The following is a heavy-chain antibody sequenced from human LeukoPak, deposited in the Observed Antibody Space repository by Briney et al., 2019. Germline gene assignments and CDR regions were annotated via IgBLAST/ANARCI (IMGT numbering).Heavy chain of an antibody. J-gene: IGHJ4*02. Sequence: GGSLRLSCAASGFTFSTYAMHWVRQAPGKGLEWVAFIRHDETNEYYADSVKGRFTISRDNSKNTLYLQMNSLRAEDTAVYYCAKDYPSLWGQGTLVTVSS. CDR2: IRHDETNE. D-gene: IGHD3-16*02. CDR3: AKDYPSL. V-gene: IGHV3-30*02. CDR1: GFTFSTYA.